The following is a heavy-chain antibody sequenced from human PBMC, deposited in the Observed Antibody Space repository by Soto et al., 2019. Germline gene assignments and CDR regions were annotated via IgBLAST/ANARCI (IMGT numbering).Heavy chain of an antibody. Sequence: QVQLVQSGSEVKKPGSSVKVSCKASGGTFSSYAISWVRQAPGQGLEWMGGIIPIFGTANYAQKFQGRVTITADESTSTAYMDLSSLRSEDTAVYYCARNHDYGDHMYYCDYCGQGTLVTVSS. CDR1: GGTFSSYA. CDR2: IIPIFGTA. J-gene: IGHJ4*02. CDR3: ARNHDYGDHMYYCDY. D-gene: IGHD4-17*01. V-gene: IGHV1-69*01.